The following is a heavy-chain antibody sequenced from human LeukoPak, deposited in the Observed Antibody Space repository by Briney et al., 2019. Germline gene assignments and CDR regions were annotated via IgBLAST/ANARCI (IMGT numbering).Heavy chain of an antibody. CDR3: ARDPPNSGWYDWFDP. CDR2: INHRGST. V-gene: IGHV4-34*01. CDR1: GGSFSGYY. J-gene: IGHJ5*02. D-gene: IGHD6-19*01. Sequence: ASETLSLTCAVYGGSFSGYYWSWIRQPPGKGLEWIGEINHRGSTNYNPSLKSRVTISVDTSKNQFSLKLSSVTAADTAVYYCARDPPNSGWYDWFDPWGQGTLVTVSS.